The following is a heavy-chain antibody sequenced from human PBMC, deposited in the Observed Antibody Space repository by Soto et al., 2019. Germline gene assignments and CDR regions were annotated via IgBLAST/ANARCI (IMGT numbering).Heavy chain of an antibody. CDR1: GFTFGSYG. D-gene: IGHD1-7*01. V-gene: IGHV3-30*18. CDR3: AKAHRNWNYYKSIDY. Sequence: GGSLRLSCAASGFTFGSYGMHWVRQAPGKGLEWVAVISCDGSNKYYADSVKGRFTISRDNSKNTLYLQMNSLRAEDTAVYYCAKAHRNWNYYKSIDYWGQGTLVTVSS. CDR2: ISCDGSNK. J-gene: IGHJ4*02.